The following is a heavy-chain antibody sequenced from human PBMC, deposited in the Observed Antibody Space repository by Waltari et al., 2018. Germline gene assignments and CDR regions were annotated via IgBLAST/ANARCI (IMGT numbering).Heavy chain of an antibody. J-gene: IGHJ4*02. CDR2: IIPIFGTA. D-gene: IGHD2-21*02. Sequence: QVQLVQSGAEVKKPGSSVKVSCKASGGTFSRSAISWVRQAPGQGLEWMGGIIPIFGTANYAQKFQGRVTITADESTSTAYMELSSLRSEDTAVYYCVMRLVVVTATLIDYWGQGTLVTVSS. V-gene: IGHV1-69*01. CDR1: GGTFSRSA. CDR3: VMRLVVVTATLIDY.